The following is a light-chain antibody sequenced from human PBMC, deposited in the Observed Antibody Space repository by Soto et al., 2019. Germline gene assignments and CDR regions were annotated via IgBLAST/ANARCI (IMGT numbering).Light chain of an antibody. V-gene: IGLV2-11*01. Sequence: QSVLTQPRSVSGSPGQSVTISCTGASSDVGGYNYVSWYQQHPGKAPKLMIYDVSKRPSGVPDRFSGSKSGNTASLTISGLQTEDEDEYYCCSYAGRYTYVFGTGTKVSVL. CDR3: CSYAGRYTYV. J-gene: IGLJ1*01. CDR1: SSDVGGYNY. CDR2: DVS.